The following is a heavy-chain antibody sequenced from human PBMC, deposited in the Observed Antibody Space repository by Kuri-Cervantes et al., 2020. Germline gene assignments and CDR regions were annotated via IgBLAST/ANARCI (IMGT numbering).Heavy chain of an antibody. J-gene: IGHJ2*01. Sequence: SETLSLTCAVYGGSFSGYYWSWIRQPPGKGLEWIGEINHSGSTNYNPSLKSGVTISVDTSKNQFSLKVNSVTAADTAVYYCARRERWMYGDFDLWGRGTLVTVSS. V-gene: IGHV4-34*01. CDR3: ARRERWMYGDFDL. D-gene: IGHD5-24*01. CDR1: GGSFSGYY. CDR2: INHSGST.